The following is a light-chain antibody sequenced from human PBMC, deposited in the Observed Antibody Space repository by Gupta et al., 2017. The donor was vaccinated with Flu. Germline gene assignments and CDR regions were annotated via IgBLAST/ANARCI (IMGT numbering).Light chain of an antibody. CDR1: QSVGTY. CDR2: DAS. CDR3: QKRSNWPPYT. J-gene: IGKJ2*01. Sequence: EIVLTQSPATLSLSPGERATLSCRASQSVGTYLAWYQQKPGQTPRLLIYDASNRATGIPARFSGSGSGTDXTLTISXLEPEDFAVYYCQKRSNWPPYTFGXGTRLEI. V-gene: IGKV3-11*01.